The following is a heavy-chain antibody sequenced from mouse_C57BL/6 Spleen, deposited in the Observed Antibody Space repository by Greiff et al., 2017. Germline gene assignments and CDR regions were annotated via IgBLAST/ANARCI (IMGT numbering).Heavy chain of an antibody. CDR2: IRLKSDNYAT. V-gene: IGHV6-3*01. D-gene: IGHD3-3*01. Sequence: EVMLVESGGGLVQPGGSMKLSCVASGFTFSNYWMNWVRQSPEKGLEWVAQIRLKSDNYATHYAESVKGRFTISRDDSKSSVYLQMNNLRAEDTGIYYCTAGGRDYFDYWGQGTTLTVSS. CDR3: TAGGRDYFDY. J-gene: IGHJ2*01. CDR1: GFTFSNYW.